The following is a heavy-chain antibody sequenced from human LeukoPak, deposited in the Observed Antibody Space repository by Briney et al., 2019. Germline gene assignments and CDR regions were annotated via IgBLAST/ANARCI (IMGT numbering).Heavy chain of an antibody. D-gene: IGHD4-17*01. CDR1: GGSISSYY. CDR3: ARGLTTGKLFDY. J-gene: IGHJ4*02. CDR2: IYYSSSSST. Sequence: SETLSLTCTVSGGSISSYYWSWIRQPPGKGLEWIAYIYYSSSSSTNYNPSLKSRVTISLDTSKKQFSLKLSAVTAADTAVYYCARGLTTGKLFDYWGQGTLVTVSS. V-gene: IGHV4-59*01.